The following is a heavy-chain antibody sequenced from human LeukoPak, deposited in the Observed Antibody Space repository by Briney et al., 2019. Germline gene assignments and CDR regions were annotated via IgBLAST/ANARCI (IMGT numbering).Heavy chain of an antibody. D-gene: IGHD6-13*01. Sequence: ASVKVSCKVSGYTVTELSMHWVRQAPGRGLEWMGGFDFEDGETIYAQKFQGRVAMTEDTSTDTAYMELSSLRSEDTAVYYCAPPRGGYLVYYGMDVWGQGTTVTVSS. CDR3: APPRGGYLVYYGMDV. J-gene: IGHJ6*02. CDR2: FDFEDGET. V-gene: IGHV1-24*01. CDR1: GYTVTELS.